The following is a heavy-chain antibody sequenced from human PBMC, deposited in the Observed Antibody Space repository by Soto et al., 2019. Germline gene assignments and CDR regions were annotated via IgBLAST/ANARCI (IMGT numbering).Heavy chain of an antibody. CDR3: ARAVALPGLFYFDF. CDR1: GGSISSTHS. J-gene: IGHJ4*02. D-gene: IGHD2-21*01. CDR2: IYHSGST. Sequence: SETLSLTCAVSGGSISSTHSWSWVRQPPGKGLEWIAEIYHSGSTNYNPSLKSRATISVDKSKNQFSLKLNSVTAADTAVYFCARAVALPGLFYFDFWGQGTLVTVS. V-gene: IGHV4-4*02.